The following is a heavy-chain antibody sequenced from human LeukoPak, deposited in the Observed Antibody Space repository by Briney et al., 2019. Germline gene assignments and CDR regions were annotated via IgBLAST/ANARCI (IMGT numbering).Heavy chain of an antibody. D-gene: IGHD2-8*01. CDR2: IGSSGSTI. CDR3: ARVAGYCTNGVCEPTYYFDY. J-gene: IGHJ4*02. Sequence: PGGSLRLSCAASGFTFSSYSMSWVRQAPGKGLEWDSYIGSSGSTIYYADSVKGRFTISRDNAKNSLYLQMSSLRAEDTAVYYCARVAGYCTNGVCEPTYYFDYWGQGTLVTVSS. V-gene: IGHV3-48*01. CDR1: GFTFSSYS.